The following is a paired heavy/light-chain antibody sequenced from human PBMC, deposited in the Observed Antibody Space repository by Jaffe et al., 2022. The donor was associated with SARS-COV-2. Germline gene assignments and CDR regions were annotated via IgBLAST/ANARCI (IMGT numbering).Light chain of an antibody. Sequence: DIQMTQSPSSLSTSVGDRVTITCRASQSISSYLNWYQQKPGKAPKLLIYVASSLQSGVPSRFSGSGSGTDFTLTISSLQPEDFATYYCQQSYSKVTFGRGTRLEIK. V-gene: IGKV1-39*01. J-gene: IGKJ5*01. CDR3: QQSYSKVT. CDR2: VAS. CDR1: QSISSY.
Heavy chain of an antibody. CDR3: AKDMRYSSSYNFDY. V-gene: IGHV3-23*01. CDR1: GFTFSSYA. CDR2: ISNSGAST. J-gene: IGHJ4*02. D-gene: IGHD6-6*01. Sequence: EVQLLESGGGLVQPGGSLRLSCAASGFTFSSYAMSWVRQAPGKGLEWVSGISNSGASTSYADSVKGRFTISRDNSENTLYVQMNSLRAEDTAVYYCAKDMRYSSSYNFDYWGQGTLVTVSS.